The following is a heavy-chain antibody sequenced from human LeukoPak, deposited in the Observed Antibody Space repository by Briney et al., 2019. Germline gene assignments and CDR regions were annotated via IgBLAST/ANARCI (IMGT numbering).Heavy chain of an antibody. V-gene: IGHV4-59*08. Sequence: SETLSLTCTVSGGSISSYYWSWIRQPPGKGLEWIEYIYYSGSTNYNPSLKSRVTISVDTSKNQFSLKLSSVTAADTAVYYCARWEYSSSYLSVGWFDPWGQGTLVTVSS. CDR1: GGSISSYY. D-gene: IGHD6-6*01. CDR3: ARWEYSSSYLSVGWFDP. J-gene: IGHJ5*02. CDR2: IYYSGST.